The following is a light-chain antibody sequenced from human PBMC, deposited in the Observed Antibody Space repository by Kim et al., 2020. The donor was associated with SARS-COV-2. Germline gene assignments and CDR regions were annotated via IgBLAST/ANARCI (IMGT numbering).Light chain of an antibody. CDR2: GAS. V-gene: IGKV3-15*01. J-gene: IGKJ2*01. CDR3: QQYNNWPYT. CDR1: QSVSSN. Sequence: EIMMTQSPATLSVSPGERATLSCRASQSVSSNLAWYQQKPGQAPRLLIYGASTRATGIPARFSGSGSGTEFTLTISSLQSEDFAVFYCQQYNNWPYTFGQGTKLEI.